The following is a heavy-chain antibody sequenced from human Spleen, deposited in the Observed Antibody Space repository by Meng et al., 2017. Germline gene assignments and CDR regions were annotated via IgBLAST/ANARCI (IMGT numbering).Heavy chain of an antibody. CDR3: ARDRDWAFDY. CDR2: INNDGSST. Sequence: GGSLRLSCAASGFTFSSYNMHWVRQTPGEGLVWVSRINNDGSSTSYADSVKGRFTISRDNAKNSLYLQMNSLTAEDTAVYYCARDRDWAFDYWGQGTLVTVSS. J-gene: IGHJ4*02. V-gene: IGHV3-74*01. CDR1: GFTFSSYN. D-gene: IGHD2-21*02.